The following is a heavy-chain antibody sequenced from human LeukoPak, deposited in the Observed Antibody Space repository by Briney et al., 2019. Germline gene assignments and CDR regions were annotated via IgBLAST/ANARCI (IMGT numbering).Heavy chain of an antibody. CDR3: ARGAMVRGVAPYYFDY. D-gene: IGHD3-10*01. V-gene: IGHV4-4*08. CDR2: IYTSGST. J-gene: IGHJ4*02. Sequence: PSETLSLTCTVSGGSISSYYWSWIRQPPGKGLEWIGYIYTSGSTNYNPSLKSRVTMSVDTSKNQFSLKLSSVTAADTAVYYCARGAMVRGVAPYYFDYWGQGTLVTVSS. CDR1: GGSISSYY.